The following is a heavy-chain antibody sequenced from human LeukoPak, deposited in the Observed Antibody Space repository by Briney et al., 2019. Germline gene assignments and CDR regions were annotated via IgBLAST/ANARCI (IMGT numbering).Heavy chain of an antibody. D-gene: IGHD2-21*01. Sequence: GGSLRLSCAASGLTFSSYWMHWVRQAPGKGLEWVANINQDGSEKSYVDSVEGRFTISRDNAKKSLYLHVNSLRAEDTAVYYCARDIYGGHDYWGQGTLLTVSS. V-gene: IGHV3-7*04. CDR3: ARDIYGGHDY. CDR2: INQDGSEK. CDR1: GLTFSSYW. J-gene: IGHJ4*02.